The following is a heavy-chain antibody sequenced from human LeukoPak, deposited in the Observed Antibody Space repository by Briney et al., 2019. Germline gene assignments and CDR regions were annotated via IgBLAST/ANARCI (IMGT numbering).Heavy chain of an antibody. Sequence: GGSLRLSCAASGFTFDDYAMPWVRQAPGKGLEWVSGISWNSGSIGYADSVKGRFTISRDNAKNSLYLQMNSLRAEDTALYYCAKVSYYGSGSYYHPFDYWGQGTLVTVSS. V-gene: IGHV3-9*01. CDR1: GFTFDDYA. J-gene: IGHJ4*02. CDR3: AKVSYYGSGSYYHPFDY. CDR2: ISWNSGSI. D-gene: IGHD3-10*01.